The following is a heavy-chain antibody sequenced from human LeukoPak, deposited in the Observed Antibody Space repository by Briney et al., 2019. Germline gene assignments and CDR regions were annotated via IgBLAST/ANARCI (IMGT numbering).Heavy chain of an antibody. CDR1: GGTFSCYA. CDR2: IIPMFGTI. V-gene: IGHV1-69*13. J-gene: IGHJ4*02. D-gene: IGHD1-1*01. CDR3: ARGRQNVQDY. Sequence: SVKVSCKASGGTFSCYAVTWVRQAPGQGLEWMGGIIPMFGTINYAQKFQGRVTITADESTTTAYMELSSLRSEDTAVYYCARGRQNVQDYWGQGTLVIVSS.